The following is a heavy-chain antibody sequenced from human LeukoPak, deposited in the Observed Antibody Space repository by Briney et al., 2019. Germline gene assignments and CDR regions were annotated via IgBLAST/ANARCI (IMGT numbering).Heavy chain of an antibody. Sequence: ASVKVSCKASGYTFTGYYMHWVRQAPGQGLEWMGRINPNSGGTNYAQKFQGRVTMTRDTSISTAYMELSRLRSDDTAVYYCARELRFLEWSRGSYAFDIWGQGTMATVSS. D-gene: IGHD3-3*01. J-gene: IGHJ3*02. CDR2: INPNSGGT. V-gene: IGHV1-2*06. CDR3: ARELRFLEWSRGSYAFDI. CDR1: GYTFTGYY.